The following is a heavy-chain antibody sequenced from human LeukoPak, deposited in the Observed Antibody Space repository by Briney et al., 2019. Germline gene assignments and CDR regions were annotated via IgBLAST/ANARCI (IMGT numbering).Heavy chain of an antibody. D-gene: IGHD3-9*01. CDR1: GGTFSSYA. V-gene: IGHV1-69*13. Sequence: VASVTVSCKASGGTFSSYAISWVRQAPGQGLEWMGGIIPIFGTANYAQKFQGRVTITADESTSTAYMELSSLRSEDTAVYCCARDGRPGGYFDWLLAWGQGTLVTVSS. CDR3: ARDGRPGGYFDWLLA. J-gene: IGHJ4*02. CDR2: IIPIFGTA.